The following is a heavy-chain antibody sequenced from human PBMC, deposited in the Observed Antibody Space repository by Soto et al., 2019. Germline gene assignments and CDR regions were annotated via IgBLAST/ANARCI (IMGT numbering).Heavy chain of an antibody. V-gene: IGHV3-11*06. J-gene: IGHJ4*02. CDR2: ISSSSSYT. CDR1: GFTFSDYY. D-gene: IGHD6-19*01. Sequence: NPGGSLRLSCAASGFTFSDYYMSWIRQAPGEGLEWVSYISSSSSYTNYADSVKGRFTISRDNAKNSLYLQMNSLRAEDTAVYYCARLAVALVGKVDYWGQGTLVTVSS. CDR3: ARLAVALVGKVDY.